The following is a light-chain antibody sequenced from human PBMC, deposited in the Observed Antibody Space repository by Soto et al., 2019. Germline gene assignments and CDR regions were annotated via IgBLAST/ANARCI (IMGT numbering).Light chain of an antibody. J-gene: IGLJ2*01. CDR3: SSYTTSSTLNVV. CDR2: EVS. CDR1: SSDIGTYNY. V-gene: IGLV2-14*01. Sequence: QSALTQPASVSGSPGQWITISCTGTSSDIGTYNYVSWYQQHPGKAPKLMIYEVSNRPSGVSNRFSGSKSGNTASLTISGLQAEDEADYYCSSYTTSSTLNVVFGGGTKLTVL.